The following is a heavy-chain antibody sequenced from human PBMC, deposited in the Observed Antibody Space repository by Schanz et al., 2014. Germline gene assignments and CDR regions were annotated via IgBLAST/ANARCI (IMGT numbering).Heavy chain of an antibody. CDR3: ARGPLGTSP. D-gene: IGHD5-12*01. J-gene: IGHJ5*02. CDR2: VIPILGVT. Sequence: QVQLVQSGAEVKNPGASVKVSCKASGYTFTGYYMHWVRQAPGQGLEWMGRVIPILGVTHYAQKFQGRVTITADKSTTTAYMELNSLNSDDTAVYYCARGPLGTSPWGQGTLVTVSS. V-gene: IGHV1-2*02. CDR1: GYTFTGYY.